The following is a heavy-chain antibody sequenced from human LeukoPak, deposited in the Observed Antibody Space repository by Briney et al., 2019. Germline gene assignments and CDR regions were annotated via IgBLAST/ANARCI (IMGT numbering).Heavy chain of an antibody. V-gene: IGHV3-23*01. CDR2: VSGSGGST. Sequence: GGSLRLSCAASGFTFSSYAMSWVRQAPGKGLEWVSAVSGSGGSTYNADSVKGRFTISRDNSKNTLYLQMNSLRAEDTAVYYCAITAAGNGFDYWGQGTLVTVSS. D-gene: IGHD6-13*01. J-gene: IGHJ4*02. CDR3: AITAAGNGFDY. CDR1: GFTFSSYA.